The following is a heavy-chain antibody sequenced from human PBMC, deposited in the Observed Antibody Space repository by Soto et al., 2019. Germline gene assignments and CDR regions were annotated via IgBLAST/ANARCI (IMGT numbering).Heavy chain of an antibody. CDR2: INPSGGST. D-gene: IGHD5-12*01. CDR1: GYTFTSYY. CDR3: ARAGMATMYYYYDGMDV. J-gene: IGHJ6*02. V-gene: IGHV1-46*01. Sequence: ASVKVSCKSSGYTFTSYYMHWVRQAPGQGLEWMGIINPSGGSTSYAQKFQGRVTMTRDTSTSTVYMELSSLRSEDTAVYYCARAGMATMYYYYDGMDVWGQGTTVTVSS.